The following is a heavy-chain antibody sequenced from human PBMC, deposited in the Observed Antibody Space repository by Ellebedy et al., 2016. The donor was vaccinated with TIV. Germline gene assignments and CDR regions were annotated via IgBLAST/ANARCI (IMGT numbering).Heavy chain of an antibody. CDR2: IKSDGSRT. J-gene: IGHJ4*02. CDR1: GFTFSSHW. CDR3: VRDSLVGATSFDY. D-gene: IGHD1-26*01. Sequence: GESLKISCAASGFTFSSHWMHWVRQAPGKGLVWVSRIKSDGSRTNYADSVKGRFTISRDNAKNTLYLQMNSLRAEDTAVYYCVRDSLVGATSFDYWGQGTLVSVSS. V-gene: IGHV3-74*01.